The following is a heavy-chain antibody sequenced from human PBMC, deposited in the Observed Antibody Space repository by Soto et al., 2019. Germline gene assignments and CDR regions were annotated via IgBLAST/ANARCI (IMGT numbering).Heavy chain of an antibody. CDR3: AKDMDLFIGLVPAATGSFDF. J-gene: IGHJ4*02. Sequence: EVQLLESGGGVVQPGGSLRLSCAASGFTFNNYGMSWVRLAPGQGLEWVSGISGSGGDTYYADSVKGRFTITRDNSKEMVFLEMNSLRDEDAAIYYCAKDMDLFIGLVPAATGSFDFWGRGTLVTVSS. CDR1: GFTFNNYG. V-gene: IGHV3-23*01. CDR2: ISGSGGDT. D-gene: IGHD2-2*01.